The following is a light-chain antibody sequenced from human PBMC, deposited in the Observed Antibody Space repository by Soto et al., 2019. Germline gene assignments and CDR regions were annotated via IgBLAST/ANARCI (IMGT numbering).Light chain of an antibody. V-gene: IGKV1-33*01. J-gene: IGKJ5*01. CDR3: QQYSNLIT. CDR2: DAS. Sequence: IQVTQSQSSLSASVGYRVTITCQASQDVSNYLNWYQQKLGKAPKLLIYDASNLETGVPSRFSGSGSGTYFSFTISSLQPEDFATYYCQQYSNLITFGQGTRLEIK. CDR1: QDVSNY.